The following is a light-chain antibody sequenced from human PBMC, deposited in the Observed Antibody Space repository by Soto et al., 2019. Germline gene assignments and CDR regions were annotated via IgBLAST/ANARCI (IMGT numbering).Light chain of an antibody. CDR1: QDISNY. CDR3: QQYDNLLFT. CDR2: EAS. Sequence: DLHMTQSPSSLSASVGDRVTITCQASQDISNYLHWYQQKPGKAPKLLIYEASNLETGVPSRFSGSGSGTDFTFTISSLQPEDIATYYCQQYDNLLFTFGQGTKLEIK. V-gene: IGKV1-33*01. J-gene: IGKJ2*01.